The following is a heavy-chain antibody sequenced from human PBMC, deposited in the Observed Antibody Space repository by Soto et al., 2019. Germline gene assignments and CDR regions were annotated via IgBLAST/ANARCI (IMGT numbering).Heavy chain of an antibody. CDR3: VESEAQALDY. CDR1: GDSMSSSNW. V-gene: IGHV4-4*02. CDR2: AHHSGRT. D-gene: IGHD1-1*01. Sequence: SETLSLTCTVSGDSMSSSNWWNWVRQPPGKGLEWIGEAHHSGRTNYNPSLKSRVTISVDRSQNLFSLKLASVTAADTAVYYCVESEAQALDYRGQGTLVTVSS. J-gene: IGHJ4*02.